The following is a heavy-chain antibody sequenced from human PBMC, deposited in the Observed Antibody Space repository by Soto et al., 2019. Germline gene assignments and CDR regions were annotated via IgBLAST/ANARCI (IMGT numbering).Heavy chain of an antibody. Sequence: SETLSLTCTVSGGSISSGGYYWSWIRQHPGKGLEWIGYIYYSGSTYYNPSLKSRVTISVYTSKNQFSLKLSSVTAADTAVYYCARDRITGTTGWGQGTLVTVSS. D-gene: IGHD1-7*01. CDR1: GGSISSGGYY. CDR2: IYYSGST. CDR3: ARDRITGTTG. J-gene: IGHJ4*02. V-gene: IGHV4-31*03.